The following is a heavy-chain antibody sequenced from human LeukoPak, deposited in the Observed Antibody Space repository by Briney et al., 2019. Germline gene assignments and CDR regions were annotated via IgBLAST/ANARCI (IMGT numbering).Heavy chain of an antibody. Sequence: SETLSLTCSVSGGSLSNYYWTWIRRPPGKGLEWIGYIYSSGSANYNPSLKSRVNISIDTSENQFSLKLSSVTAADTAVYYCARRSWGSDFDYWGQRALVTVSS. V-gene: IGHV4-59*01. J-gene: IGHJ4*02. CDR3: ARRSWGSDFDY. CDR2: IYSSGSA. D-gene: IGHD3-16*01. CDR1: GGSLSNYY.